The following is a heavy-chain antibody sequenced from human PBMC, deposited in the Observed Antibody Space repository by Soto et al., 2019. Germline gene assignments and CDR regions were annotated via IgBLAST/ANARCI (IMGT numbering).Heavy chain of an antibody. CDR3: ARYYYPESITSPFNCFDP. Sequence: QVQLVQSGAEVKKPGSSVKVSCKASGGTFSSYAISWVRQAPGQGLEWMGGIIPIFGTANYAQKFQGRVTMAADDAPSTAFMERSSRRAEDTAVYYCARYYYPESITSPFNCFDPWGQGTTVTVSS. J-gene: IGHJ5*01. CDR1: GGTFSSYA. V-gene: IGHV1-69*01. CDR2: IIPIFGTA. D-gene: IGHD1-20*01.